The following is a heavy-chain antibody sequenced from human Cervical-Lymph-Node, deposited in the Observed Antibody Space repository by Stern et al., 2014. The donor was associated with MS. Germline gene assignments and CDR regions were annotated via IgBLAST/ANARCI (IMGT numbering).Heavy chain of an antibody. D-gene: IGHD6-13*01. V-gene: IGHV3-20*01. CDR3: ARDPSSSWYNWFDP. CDR1: GFTFGDYG. Sequence: EDQLVESGGGVVRPGGSLRLSCAASGFTFGDYGMGWVRQAPGKGLEWVSGINSDGGGTGYADSVKGRVTISRDNAKNSLYLQMNSLRAEDTALYHCARDPSSSWYNWFDPWGQGTLVTVSS. CDR2: INSDGGGT. J-gene: IGHJ5*02.